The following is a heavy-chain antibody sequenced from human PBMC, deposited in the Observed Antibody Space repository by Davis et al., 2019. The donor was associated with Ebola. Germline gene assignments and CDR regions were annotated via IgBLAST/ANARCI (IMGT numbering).Heavy chain of an antibody. CDR2: INHSGST. Sequence: SETLSLTCAVYGGSFSGYYWSWIRQPPGKELEWIGEINHSGSTNYNPSLKSRVTISVDTSKNQFSLKLSSVTAADTAVYYCARGLYPWELDYWGQGTLVTVSS. D-gene: IGHD1-1*01. CDR1: GGSFSGYY. J-gene: IGHJ4*02. CDR3: ARGLYPWELDY. V-gene: IGHV4-34*01.